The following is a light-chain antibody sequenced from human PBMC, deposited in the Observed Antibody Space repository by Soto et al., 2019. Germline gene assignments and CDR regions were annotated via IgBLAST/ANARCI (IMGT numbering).Light chain of an antibody. Sequence: DIQLTQSPSSLSASVGDRVTITCRASQSIGRFLNWYQQKPGIAPKLLIYAASSLQGGVPSRFSGSGSGTDFTLTISTLQPADFATYYCQQSYIIPYTFGQGTRLEIK. V-gene: IGKV1-39*01. CDR2: AAS. J-gene: IGKJ5*01. CDR3: QQSYIIPYT. CDR1: QSIGRF.